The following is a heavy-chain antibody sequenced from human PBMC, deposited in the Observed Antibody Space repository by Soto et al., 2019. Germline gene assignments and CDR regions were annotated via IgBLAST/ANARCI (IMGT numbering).Heavy chain of an antibody. D-gene: IGHD3-16*01. J-gene: IGHJ6*03. Sequence: PSETLSLTCAVYGGSFSGYYWSWIRQPPGKGLEWIGEINHSGSTNYNPSLKSRVTISVDTSKNQFSLKLSSVTAADTAVYYCARSRYDYIWGSGGGQHYYYMDVWGKGTTVTVS. CDR1: GGSFSGYY. V-gene: IGHV4-34*01. CDR3: ARSRYDYIWGSGGGQHYYYMDV. CDR2: INHSGST.